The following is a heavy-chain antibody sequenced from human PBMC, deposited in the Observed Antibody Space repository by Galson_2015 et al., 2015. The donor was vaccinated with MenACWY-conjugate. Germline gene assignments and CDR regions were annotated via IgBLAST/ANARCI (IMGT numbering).Heavy chain of an antibody. CDR1: GFTFSDYY. J-gene: IGHJ4*02. CDR2: ISSSDNYT. D-gene: IGHD2-15*01. V-gene: IGHV3-11*05. Sequence: SLRLSCATSGFTFSDYYMTWIRQAPGKGLEWISYISSSDNYTTYADSVKGRFTISRDNAKHSLYLQMNSLRAEDTAVYYCARDMRGLVVVVPRCFDHWGQGTLVTVSS. CDR3: ARDMRGLVVVVPRCFDH.